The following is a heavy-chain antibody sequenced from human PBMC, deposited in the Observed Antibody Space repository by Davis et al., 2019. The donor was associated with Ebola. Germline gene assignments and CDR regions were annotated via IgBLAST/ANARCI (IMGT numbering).Heavy chain of an antibody. CDR3: ARQGRSYYFDY. Sequence: GESLKISCAASGFTFSSYAMHWVRQAPGKGLEWVAVISYDGSNKYYADSVKGRFTISRDNSKNTLYLQMNSLRAEDTAVYYCARQGRSYYFDYWGQGTLVTVSS. J-gene: IGHJ4*02. V-gene: IGHV3-30-3*01. CDR2: ISYDGSNK. CDR1: GFTFSSYA. D-gene: IGHD1-26*01.